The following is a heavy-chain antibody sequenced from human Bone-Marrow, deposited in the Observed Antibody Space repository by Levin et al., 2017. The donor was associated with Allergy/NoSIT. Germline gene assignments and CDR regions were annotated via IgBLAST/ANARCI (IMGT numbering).Heavy chain of an antibody. CDR1: GFTFSAYS. D-gene: IGHD1-14*01. CDR3: AKLSRTTSHF. Sequence: GGSLRLSCAASGFTFSAYSMKWVRQAPGKGLQWVANIKPDGNEQHYVDSVKGRFIISRDNAKNSVYLQMNSLRVEDSAVYYCAKLSRTTSHFWGQGNLATVSS. J-gene: IGHJ4*02. CDR2: IKPDGNEQ. V-gene: IGHV3-7*01.